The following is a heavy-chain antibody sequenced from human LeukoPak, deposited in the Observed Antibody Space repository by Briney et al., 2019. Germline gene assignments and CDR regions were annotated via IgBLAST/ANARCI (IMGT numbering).Heavy chain of an antibody. CDR3: ARMGAIAGASANPDY. J-gene: IGHJ4*02. Sequence: SETLSLTCTVSGGSIRGYYWSWIRQPPGKGLEWIGYIYYSGTTDYSPSLRSRVTMSLDTSRNQFSLKLSSVTTADTAVYYCARMGAIAGASANPDYWGQGTLVSVSS. D-gene: IGHD4/OR15-4a*01. CDR1: GGSIRGYY. CDR2: IYYSGTT. V-gene: IGHV4-59*01.